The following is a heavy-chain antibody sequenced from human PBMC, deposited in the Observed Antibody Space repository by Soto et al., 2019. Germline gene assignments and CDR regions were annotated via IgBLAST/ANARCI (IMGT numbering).Heavy chain of an antibody. V-gene: IGHV1-69*13. CDR3: ARDRVPSSGYYPYWFDP. CDR2: IIPIFGTA. J-gene: IGHJ5*02. D-gene: IGHD3-22*01. Sequence: ASVKVSCKASGYTFTSYGISWVRQAPGQGLRWMGEIIPIFGTANYAQKFQGRVTITADESTSTAYMELSSLRSEDTAVYYCARDRVPSSGYYPYWFDPWGQGTLVTVSS. CDR1: GYTFTSYG.